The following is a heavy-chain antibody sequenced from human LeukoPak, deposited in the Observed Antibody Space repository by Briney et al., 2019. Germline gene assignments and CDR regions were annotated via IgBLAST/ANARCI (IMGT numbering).Heavy chain of an antibody. D-gene: IGHD5-24*01. CDR3: ARGRDGSQSPIDD. CDR1: GFTFSSYN. Sequence: GGSLRLSCAASGFTFSSYNMNWVRQAPGKGLEWVSSISSSSSYIYYADSVRGRFTISRDNAKNSLYLQMNSLRAEDTAVYYCARGRDGSQSPIDDWGQGTLVTASS. CDR2: ISSSSSYI. J-gene: IGHJ4*02. V-gene: IGHV3-21*01.